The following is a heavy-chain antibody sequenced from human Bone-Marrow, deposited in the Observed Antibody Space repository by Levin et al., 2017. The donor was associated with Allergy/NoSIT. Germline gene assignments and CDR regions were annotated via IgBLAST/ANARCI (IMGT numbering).Heavy chain of an antibody. Sequence: GGSLRLSCAASGFSFKNSGMLWVRQAPGKGLEWVAVIWFDGNKKYYADSVKGRFTISRDTSKNTLSLQMNSLRAEDTAVYYCARDLNDYGDNIGFYNFYGMDVWGQGTTVTVSS. J-gene: IGHJ6*02. CDR1: GFSFKNSG. CDR3: ARDLNDYGDNIGFYNFYGMDV. CDR2: IWFDGNKK. V-gene: IGHV3-33*01. D-gene: IGHD4-17*01.